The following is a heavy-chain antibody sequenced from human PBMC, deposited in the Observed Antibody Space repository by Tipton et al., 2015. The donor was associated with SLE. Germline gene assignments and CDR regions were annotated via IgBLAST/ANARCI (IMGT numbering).Heavy chain of an antibody. Sequence: GLVKPSQTLSLTCAISGDSVSSSATAWSWIRQSPSRGLEWLGRTYYRSKWYNEYAGSVKSRIIINPDTSKNQFSLQLNSVTPEDTAMYYCTRNTLRELGMVVGPFDIWGQGTMVTVSS. J-gene: IGHJ3*02. V-gene: IGHV6-1*01. D-gene: IGHD1-26*01. CDR2: TYYRSKWYN. CDR1: GDSVSSSATA. CDR3: TRNTLRELGMVVGPFDI.